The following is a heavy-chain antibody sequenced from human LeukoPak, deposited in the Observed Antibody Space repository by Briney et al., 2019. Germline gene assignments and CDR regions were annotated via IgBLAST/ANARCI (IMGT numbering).Heavy chain of an antibody. V-gene: IGHV3-23*01. J-gene: IGHJ3*01. D-gene: IGHD6-13*01. CDR2: ISGSGSRI. CDR1: TSMGSIDA. Sequence: GGSLRLSCEVTTSMGSIDAMAWVRQAPGKGLEWVSTISGSGSRIYYADSVKGRFTISRDNSKKTLYLQMKSLRPDDTAVYYCGEGGGAAGVYDAFDFWGQGTLVTVSS. CDR3: GEGGGAAGVYDAFDF.